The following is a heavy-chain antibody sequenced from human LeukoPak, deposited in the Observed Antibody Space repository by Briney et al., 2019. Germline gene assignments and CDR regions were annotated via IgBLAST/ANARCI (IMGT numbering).Heavy chain of an antibody. CDR1: GYTFTSYG. CDR2: INPNSGGT. CDR3: ARDEEVEGGTGGDDAFDI. Sequence: ASVKLSCKASGYTFTSYGIRCVRHAPGQGLEWMGWINPNSGGTNYAQKFQGRVTMSRDTSISRDYMELRSLRSDDTGVYYCARDEEVEGGTGGDDAFDIWAKGQWSPSLQ. D-gene: IGHD3-16*01. V-gene: IGHV1-2*02. J-gene: IGHJ3*02.